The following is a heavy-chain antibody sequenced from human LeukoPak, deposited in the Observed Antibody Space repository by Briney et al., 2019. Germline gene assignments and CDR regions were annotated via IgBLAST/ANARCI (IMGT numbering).Heavy chain of an antibody. V-gene: IGHV1-69*06. D-gene: IGHD6-6*01. CDR2: IIPIFGTA. CDR1: VGTFSRYA. J-gene: IGHJ6*03. Sequence: SVKVSCKASVGTFSRYAISWVRQAPGQGLEWMGGIIPIFGTANYAQKFLGRVTITADKSTSTAYMELSSLRSEDTAVYYCARDCGIAARPYYYYYMDVWGKGTTVTVSS. CDR3: ARDCGIAARPYYYYYMDV.